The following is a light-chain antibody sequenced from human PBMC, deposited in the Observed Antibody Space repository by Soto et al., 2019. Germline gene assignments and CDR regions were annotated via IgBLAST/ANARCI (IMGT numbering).Light chain of an antibody. CDR3: QSYDICLSVV. Sequence: QSVLTQPPSVSGAPGQRVTISCTGSSSNIGAGYDVHWYHQLPGTAPKLLIYGNSNRPSGVPDRFSGSKSGTSASLAITGLQAEDEADYYCQSYDICLSVVFGGGTKVTVL. CDR1: SSNIGAGYD. CDR2: GNS. V-gene: IGLV1-40*01. J-gene: IGLJ2*01.